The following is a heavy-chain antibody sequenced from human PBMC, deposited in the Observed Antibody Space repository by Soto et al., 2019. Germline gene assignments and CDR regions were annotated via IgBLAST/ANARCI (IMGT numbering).Heavy chain of an antibody. CDR1: GFSISSGSY. D-gene: IGHD3-16*01. V-gene: IGHV4-61*01. CDR2: VHSSGIT. J-gene: IGHJ5*02. CDR3: ARGLTMGQLPSHFDH. Sequence: SETLSLTCSVSGFSISSGSYWSWIRQPPGKGLEWIGYVHSSGITNYNPSLKRRVTISVDTSRNQFSLRLSSVTAADTAVYYCARGLTMGQLPSHFDHWGQGTLVTVSS.